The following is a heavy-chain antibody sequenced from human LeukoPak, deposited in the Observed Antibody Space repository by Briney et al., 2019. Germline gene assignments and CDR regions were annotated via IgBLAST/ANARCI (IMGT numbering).Heavy chain of an antibody. CDR2: INPNSGGT. CDR3: ARDGTYCSSTSCYPSLSWFDP. J-gene: IGHJ5*02. Sequence: ASVKVSCKASGYTFTGYYMHWVRQAPGQGLEWMGWINPNSGGTNYAQKFQGRVTMTRDTSISTAYMELSRLRSDDTAVYYCARDGTYCSSTSCYPSLSWFDPWGQGTLVTVSP. CDR1: GYTFTGYY. D-gene: IGHD2-2*01. V-gene: IGHV1-2*02.